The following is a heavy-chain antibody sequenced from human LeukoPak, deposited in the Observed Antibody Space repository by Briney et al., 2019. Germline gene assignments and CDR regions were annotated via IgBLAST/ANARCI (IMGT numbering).Heavy chain of an antibody. CDR2: IKWNGDST. CDR1: GFTFDDYG. Sequence: RPGGSLRLSCAASGFTFDDYGMSWVRQAPGKGLEWISGIKWNGDSTGYADSVKGRFTISRDNAKNFLHLQMNSLRAEDTALYYCARDMGSGYYFAEDYWGQGTLVTVSS. CDR3: ARDMGSGYYFAEDY. D-gene: IGHD3-22*01. J-gene: IGHJ4*02. V-gene: IGHV3-20*04.